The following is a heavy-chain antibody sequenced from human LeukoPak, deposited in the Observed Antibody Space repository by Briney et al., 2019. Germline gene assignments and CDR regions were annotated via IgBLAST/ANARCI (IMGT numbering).Heavy chain of an antibody. CDR2: ISSSSTI. CDR1: GFTFSSHS. CDR3: ARQRVTIARRTLDY. D-gene: IGHD4-17*01. J-gene: IGHJ4*02. Sequence: GGSLRLSCAASGFTFSSHSMNWVRQAPGKGLEWVSYISSSSTIYYADSVKGRFTISRDNAKNSLYLQMNSLRAEDTAVYYCARQRVTIARRTLDYWGQGTLVTVSS. V-gene: IGHV3-48*01.